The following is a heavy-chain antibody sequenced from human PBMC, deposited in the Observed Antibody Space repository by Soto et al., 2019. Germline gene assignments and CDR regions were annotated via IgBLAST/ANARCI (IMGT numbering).Heavy chain of an antibody. CDR2: IYNSGST. D-gene: IGHD3-10*01. V-gene: IGHV4-59*08. CDR3: SRPNGGDYAFDI. CDR1: GGSITGYY. J-gene: IGHJ3*02. Sequence: QVQLQESGPGLVKPSETLSLTCSVSGGSITGYYWSWIRQPPGRGLEWIGYIYNSGSTNYNPSLKSRGTISVDTSTNQLSLRLTSVTAADSAVYYCSRPNGGDYAFDIWGRGTMVTVSS.